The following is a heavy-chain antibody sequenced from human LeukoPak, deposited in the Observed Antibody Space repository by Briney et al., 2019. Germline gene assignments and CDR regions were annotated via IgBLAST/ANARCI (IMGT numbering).Heavy chain of an antibody. D-gene: IGHD6-13*01. V-gene: IGHV3-21*01. CDR2: INSNSNYM. J-gene: IGHJ4*02. CDR3: ARGPYSSSWSDY. CDR1: GFIFSYYS. Sequence: GGSLRLSCAASGFIFSYYSMNWVRQAPGKGLEWVSSINSNSNYMSYADSVKGRFTISRDNAKNSLYLQMNSLRAEDTAVYYCARGPYSSSWSDYWGQGTLVTVSS.